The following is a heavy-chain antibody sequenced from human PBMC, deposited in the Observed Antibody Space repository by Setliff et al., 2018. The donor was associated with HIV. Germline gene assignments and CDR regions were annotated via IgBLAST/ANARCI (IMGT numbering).Heavy chain of an antibody. J-gene: IGHJ4*02. CDR1: GGSISSSSYY. Sequence: PSETLSLTCTVSGGSISSSSYYWGWIRQPPGKGLEWIGSIYYSGSTYYNPSLKSRVTISVDTSKNQLSLKLSSVTAADTAVYYCASTGYSSGWSFDYWGQGTLVTVSS. CDR2: IYYSGST. V-gene: IGHV4-39*07. CDR3: ASTGYSSGWSFDY. D-gene: IGHD6-19*01.